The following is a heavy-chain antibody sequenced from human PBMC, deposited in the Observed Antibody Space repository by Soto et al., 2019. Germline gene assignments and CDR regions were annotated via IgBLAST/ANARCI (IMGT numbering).Heavy chain of an antibody. J-gene: IGHJ4*02. Sequence: GSRGGCGDCCCRKRKPPGTGLEWIGYIYHSGSTYYNASLKSRVTISVDRSKNQFSLKLSSVTAADTAVYFCARRDWKFGASNWASRGQGTLVPVSS. D-gene: IGHD1-1*01. CDR1: GSRGGCGDC. CDR2: IYHSGST. CDR3: ARRDWKFGASNWAS. V-gene: IGHV4-30-2*01.